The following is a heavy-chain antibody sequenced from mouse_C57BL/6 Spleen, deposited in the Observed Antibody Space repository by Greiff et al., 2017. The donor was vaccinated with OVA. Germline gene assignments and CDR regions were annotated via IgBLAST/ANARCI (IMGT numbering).Heavy chain of an antibody. CDR3: AGWSYAMDY. D-gene: IGHD1-1*02. CDR2: INPNNGGT. J-gene: IGHJ4*01. Sequence: VQLQQSGPELVKPGASVKISCKASGYTFTDYYMNWVKQSHGKSLEWIGDINPNNGGTSYNQKFKGKATLTVDKSSSTAYMELRSLTSEDSAVYYCAGWSYAMDYGGQGTSVTVSS. V-gene: IGHV1-26*01. CDR1: GYTFTDYY.